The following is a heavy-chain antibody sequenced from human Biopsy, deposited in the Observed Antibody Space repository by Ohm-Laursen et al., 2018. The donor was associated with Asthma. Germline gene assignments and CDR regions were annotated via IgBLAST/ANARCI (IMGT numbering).Heavy chain of an antibody. Sequence: VASVKVSCNTSGYTFNSAGITWVRQAPGQGLEWMGRISVYNGNTKVAQKLQDRVTMITDTSTSTAYMELRSLRSDDTAVYFCARAVDYSHYYGIDVWGQGTTVTVS. V-gene: IGHV1-18*01. J-gene: IGHJ6*02. CDR3: ARAVDYSHYYGIDV. CDR2: ISVYNGNT. D-gene: IGHD3-10*01. CDR1: GYTFNSAG.